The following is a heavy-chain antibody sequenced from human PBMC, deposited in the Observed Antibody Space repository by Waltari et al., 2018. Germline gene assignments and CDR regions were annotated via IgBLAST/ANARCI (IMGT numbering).Heavy chain of an antibody. CDR3: ASHRPGGYGMDV. Sequence: EVQLVESGGGLVQPGGSLRLSWAASGFTFTSFWMHWVRQVPGKGRVGVSAITSDGGRTRYADSVKGRFTISRDNAKNTLYLQMNSLRADDTAVYYCASHRPGGYGMDVWGHGTTVTVSS. CDR1: GFTFTSFW. J-gene: IGHJ6*02. D-gene: IGHD2-15*01. CDR2: ITSDGGRT. V-gene: IGHV3-74*01.